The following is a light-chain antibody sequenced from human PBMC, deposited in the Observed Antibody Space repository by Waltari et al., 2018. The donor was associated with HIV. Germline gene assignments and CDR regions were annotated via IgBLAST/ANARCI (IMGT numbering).Light chain of an antibody. J-gene: IGKJ2*01. CDR1: QSLSNY. CDR2: DAS. Sequence: EIVLSQSSASLSLSPGERAPRSCRASQSLSNYLAWYQQKPGQAPRLLIYDASTRVTGIPARFRGSGSGTDFTLTISSLDPGDFAIYYCQHRGDWYTFGQGTKLEI. V-gene: IGKV3-11*01. CDR3: QHRGDWYT.